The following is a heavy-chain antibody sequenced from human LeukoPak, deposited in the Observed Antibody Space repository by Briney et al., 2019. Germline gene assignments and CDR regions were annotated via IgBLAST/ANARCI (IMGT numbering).Heavy chain of an antibody. Sequence: SETLSLTCTVSGGSISSGNYYWGWIRQPPGEGLEWIGSTYSGSTYSNPSLKSRVIISVDTSKNQFSLKLSSVTAADTAVYYCARIAATIGADYFDYWGQGTLVTVSS. CDR3: ARIAATIGADYFDY. CDR2: TYSGST. V-gene: IGHV4-39*01. J-gene: IGHJ4*02. CDR1: GGSISSGNYY. D-gene: IGHD5-12*01.